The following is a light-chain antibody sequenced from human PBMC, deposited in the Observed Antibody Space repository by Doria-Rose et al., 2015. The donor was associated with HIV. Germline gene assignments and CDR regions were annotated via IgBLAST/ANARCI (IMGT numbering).Light chain of an antibody. CDR3: HQYGTSWT. V-gene: IGKV3-20*01. J-gene: IGKJ1*01. Sequence: QSPGTLSLSPGERATLSCRASQSFSSTYLAWYQQKPGQAPSLLIYDGSTKATGIPDRFSASGSGTDFTLTINRLEPEDFALYYCHQYGTSWTFGQGTKVEI. CDR2: DGS. CDR1: QSFSSTY.